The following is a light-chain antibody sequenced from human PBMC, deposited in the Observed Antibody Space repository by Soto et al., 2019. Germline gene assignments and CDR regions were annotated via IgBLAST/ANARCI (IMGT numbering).Light chain of an antibody. CDR1: QSVSSSY. V-gene: IGKV3-20*01. CDR3: QQSVT. Sequence: EIVLTQSPGTLSLSPGERATLSCRASQSVSSSYLAWYQQKPGQAPRLLIYGASSRATGIPDRFSGSGSGTDFTITISRLEPEDFAVYYCQQSVTFGGGTKVEIK. CDR2: GAS. J-gene: IGKJ4*01.